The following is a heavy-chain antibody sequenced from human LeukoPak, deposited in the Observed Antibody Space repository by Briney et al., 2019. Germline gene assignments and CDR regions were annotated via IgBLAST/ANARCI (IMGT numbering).Heavy chain of an antibody. CDR3: ARDDRIGAAGTFGN. V-gene: IGHV3-53*01. CDR1: GFTVSSSF. J-gene: IGHJ4*02. CDR2: IYSGGTT. D-gene: IGHD6-13*01. Sequence: GGSLRLSCAASGFTVSSSFMSWVRQAPGKGLEWVSIIYSGGTTYYADSVKGRFTISRDNSKNTLYLQMNSLRAEDTAVYFCARDDRIGAAGTFGNWGQGTLVTVSS.